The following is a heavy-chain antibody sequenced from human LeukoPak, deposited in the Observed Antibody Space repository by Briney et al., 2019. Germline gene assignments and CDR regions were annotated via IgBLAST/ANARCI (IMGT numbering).Heavy chain of an antibody. CDR2: LIENGATT. CDR3: AKDGGLWVSAHWGDS. V-gene: IGHV3-23*01. J-gene: IGHJ4*02. Sequence: GGSLRLSCAASGFTFSSHAMSWVRRAPGKSLEWVSGLIENGATTYYADSVKGRFTISRDNSRNTMYLQMNSLRVEDTAVYYCAKDGGLWVSAHWGDSWGRGTLVTVSS. D-gene: IGHD7-27*01. CDR1: GFTFSSHA.